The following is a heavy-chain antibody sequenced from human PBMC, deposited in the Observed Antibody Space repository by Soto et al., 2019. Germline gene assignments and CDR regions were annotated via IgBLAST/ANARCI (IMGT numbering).Heavy chain of an antibody. CDR1: GDSISSGGYY. CDR2: IYYSGST. J-gene: IGHJ5*02. CDR3: ARTVPAASGWFDP. Sequence: QVQLQESGPGLVKPSQTLSLTCTVSGDSISSGGYYWSWIRQHPGKGLEWIGYIYYSGSTYYNPSLKSRVTISVDTSKNQFSLKLSSVTAADTAVYYCARTVPAASGWFDPWGQGTLVTVSS. D-gene: IGHD2-2*01. V-gene: IGHV4-31*03.